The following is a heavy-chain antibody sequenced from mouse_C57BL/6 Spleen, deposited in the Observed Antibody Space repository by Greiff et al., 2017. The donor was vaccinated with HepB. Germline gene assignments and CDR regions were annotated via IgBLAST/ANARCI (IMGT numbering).Heavy chain of an antibody. Sequence: VQLQQSGAELVKPGASVKLSCTASGFNIKDYYMHWVKQRTEQGLEWIGRIDPEDGETKYAPKFKGKATITADTSSNTAYLQLSSLTSEDTAVYYCARGYSKPSAWFAYWGQGTLVTVSA. V-gene: IGHV14-2*01. CDR3: ARGYSKPSAWFAY. CDR1: GFNIKDYY. CDR2: IDPEDGET. D-gene: IGHD2-5*01. J-gene: IGHJ3*01.